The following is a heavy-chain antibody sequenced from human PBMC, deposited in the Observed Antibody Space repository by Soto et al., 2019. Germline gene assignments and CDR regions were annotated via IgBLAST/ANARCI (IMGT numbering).Heavy chain of an antibody. Sequence: QVQLQQWGAGLLKPSETLSLTCAVYGGSFSGYYWSWIRQPPGKGLEWIGEVNHSGSTNYNPSLKSRVTISLDTCKNSFSLKLSSVTAADTALYFCARGDASWFYDFKSGWFDSWGQGTLVTVSS. CDR1: GGSFSGYY. V-gene: IGHV4-34*01. CDR3: ARGDASWFYDFKSGWFDS. D-gene: IGHD3-3*01. CDR2: VNHSGST. J-gene: IGHJ5*01.